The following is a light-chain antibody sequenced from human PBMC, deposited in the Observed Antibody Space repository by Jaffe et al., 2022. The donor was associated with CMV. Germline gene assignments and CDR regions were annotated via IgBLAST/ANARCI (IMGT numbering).Light chain of an antibody. CDR1: QDIANY. V-gene: IGKV1-27*01. Sequence: DIQMTQSPSSLSASVGDRVKITCWASQDIANYLAWYQQKPGKVPKLLIYAGSTLQPGVPSRFSGSGAGTDFTLTISSLQPEDIGTYYCQKYNTAPWTFGQGTKVEIK. CDR3: QKYNTAPWT. J-gene: IGKJ1*01. CDR2: AGS.